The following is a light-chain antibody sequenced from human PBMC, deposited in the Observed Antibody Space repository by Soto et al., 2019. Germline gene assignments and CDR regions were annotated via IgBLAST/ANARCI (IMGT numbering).Light chain of an antibody. CDR3: QQYGSSPPAYT. V-gene: IGKV3-20*01. Sequence: EIVLTQSPGTLSLSPGERATLSCRASQSVSSSYLAWYQQKPGQDPRLLIYGASSRATGIPDRFGGSGSGTDFTLTISRLETEDFAVYYCQQYGSSPPAYTFGQGTKLEIK. J-gene: IGKJ2*01. CDR2: GAS. CDR1: QSVSSSY.